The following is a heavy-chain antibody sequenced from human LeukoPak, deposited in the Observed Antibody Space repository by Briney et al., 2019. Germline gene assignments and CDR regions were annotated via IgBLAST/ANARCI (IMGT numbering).Heavy chain of an antibody. CDR2: INSDYTA. CDR1: GFTFSSSA. D-gene: IGHD3-10*01. J-gene: IGHJ4*02. CDR3: AKNTGTYYGTPIDY. Sequence: GTSLRLSCAASGFTFSSSAMTWVRQTPGKGLEWVSTINSDYTAYYADSIKGRFTISRDNSKNTLYLQMNRLRAGDTAVYYCAKNTGTYYGTPIDYWGQGTLVTVSS. V-gene: IGHV3-23*01.